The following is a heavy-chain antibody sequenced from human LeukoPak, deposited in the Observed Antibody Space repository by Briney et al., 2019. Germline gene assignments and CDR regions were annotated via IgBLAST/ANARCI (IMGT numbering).Heavy chain of an antibody. D-gene: IGHD3-22*01. CDR2: INWNGGST. J-gene: IGHJ4*02. Sequence: WIRQPPGKGLEWVSGINWNGGSTGYADSVKGRFTISRDNAKNSLYLQMNSLRAEDTALYYCARDSYYYDSSGYPILEYYFDYWGQGTLVTVSS. CDR3: ARDSYYYDSSGYPILEYYFDY. V-gene: IGHV3-20*03.